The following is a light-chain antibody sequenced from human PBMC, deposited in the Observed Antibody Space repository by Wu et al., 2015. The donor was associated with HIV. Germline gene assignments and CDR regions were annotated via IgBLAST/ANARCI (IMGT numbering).Light chain of an antibody. V-gene: IGKV3-20*01. J-gene: IGKJ2*03. CDR1: QNVYSSY. CDR3: QQYGRSPNS. CDR2: GAS. Sequence: IVLTQSPDTLSLSPGERATLSCRASQNVYSSYLAWYQQKPGRAPSLLIYGASTRATGIPDRFTGSGSATDFTLTINKVEPEDFAMYYCQQYGRSPNSFGQGTKVEIK.